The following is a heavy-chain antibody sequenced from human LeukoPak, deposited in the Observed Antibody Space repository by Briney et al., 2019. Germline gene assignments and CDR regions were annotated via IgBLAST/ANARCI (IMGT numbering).Heavy chain of an antibody. CDR1: GFTVSGNY. CDR3: AKDVYYYGSGRANDY. V-gene: IGHV3-23*01. Sequence: GGSLSLSCAVSGFTVSGNYMSWVRQAPGKGLEWVSAISGSGGSTYYADSVMGRFTISRDNSKNTLYLQMNSLRAEDTAVYYCAKDVYYYGSGRANDYWGQGTLVTVSS. J-gene: IGHJ4*02. CDR2: ISGSGGST. D-gene: IGHD3-10*01.